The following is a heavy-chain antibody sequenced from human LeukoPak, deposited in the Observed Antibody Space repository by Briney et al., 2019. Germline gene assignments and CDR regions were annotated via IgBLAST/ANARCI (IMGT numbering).Heavy chain of an antibody. V-gene: IGHV1-2*02. J-gene: IGHJ4*02. Sequence: ASVKVSCKASGYTFTGYYMHWVRQAPGQGLKWMGWINPNSGGTNYAQKFQGRVTMTRDTSISTAYMELSRLRSDDTAVYYCARATVLMVYAMADYWGQGTLVTVSS. CDR2: INPNSGGT. D-gene: IGHD2-8*01. CDR1: GYTFTGYY. CDR3: ARATVLMVYAMADY.